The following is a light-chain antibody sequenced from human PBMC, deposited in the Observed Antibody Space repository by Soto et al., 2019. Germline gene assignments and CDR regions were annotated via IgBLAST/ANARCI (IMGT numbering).Light chain of an antibody. Sequence: DIVMTQSPDSLAVSLGERATINCKSSQSVLSSSDNQNYLAWYQQKPGQPPKLLFYWASTRDSGVPDRFSGSGSGTDFTLTISSLQAEDVASYHCQYFYSSLPTFGQGTKVEIK. J-gene: IGKJ1*01. CDR3: QYFYSSLPT. V-gene: IGKV4-1*01. CDR1: QSVLSSSDNQNY. CDR2: WAS.